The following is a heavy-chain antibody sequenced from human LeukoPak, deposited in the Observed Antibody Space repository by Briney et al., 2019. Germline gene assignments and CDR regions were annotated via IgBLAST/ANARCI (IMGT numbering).Heavy chain of an antibody. J-gene: IGHJ3*02. D-gene: IGHD2-2*02. CDR3: AKDIVVVPAAIRPVGAFDI. Sequence: GVSLRLSCAASGFTFDDYAMHWVRQAPGKGLEWVSGISWTSGSIGYADSVKGRFTISRDNAKNSLYLQMNSLRAEDTALYYCAKDIVVVPAAIRPVGAFDIWGQGTMVTVSS. CDR1: GFTFDDYA. CDR2: ISWTSGSI. V-gene: IGHV3-9*01.